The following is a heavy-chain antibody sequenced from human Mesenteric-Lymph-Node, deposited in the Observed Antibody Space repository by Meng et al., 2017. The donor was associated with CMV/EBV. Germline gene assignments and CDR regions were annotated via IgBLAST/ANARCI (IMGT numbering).Heavy chain of an antibody. J-gene: IGHJ4*02. CDR1: GGSFSTYA. CDR3: ARDEGLFSFFDS. V-gene: IGHV1-69*06. CDR2: IIPIYGAA. Sequence: SCKASGGSFSTYAISWVRQAPGQGLEWMGGIIPIYGAANYAQKFQGRVTITADKSTTTVYMELSSLRSEDTAVYYCARDEGLFSFFDSWGQGTLVTVSS. D-gene: IGHD2-21*01.